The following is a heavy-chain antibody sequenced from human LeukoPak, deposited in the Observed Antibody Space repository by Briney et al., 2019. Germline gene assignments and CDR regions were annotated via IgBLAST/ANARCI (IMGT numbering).Heavy chain of an antibody. CDR2: IYTSGST. CDR3: ARARGLELRYYYYYMDV. D-gene: IGHD1-7*01. V-gene: IGHV4-61*02. J-gene: IGHJ6*03. CDR1: GGSISSGSYY. Sequence: PSETLSLTCTVSGGSISSGSYYWSWIRQPAGKGLEWIGRIYTSGSTNYNPSLKSRVTISVDTSKNQFSLKLSSVTAADTAVYYCARARGLELRYYYYYMDVWGKGTTVTVSS.